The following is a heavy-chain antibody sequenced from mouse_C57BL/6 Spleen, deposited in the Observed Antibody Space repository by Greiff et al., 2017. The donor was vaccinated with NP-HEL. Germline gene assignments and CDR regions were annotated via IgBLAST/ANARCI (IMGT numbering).Heavy chain of an antibody. CDR2: IRSKSSNYAT. CDR1: GFTFTTYA. CDR3: VRLRDGSSKWYFDV. D-gene: IGHD1-1*01. V-gene: IGHV10-3*01. Sequence: EVQLVESGGGLVQPKGSLKLSCAASGFTFTTYAMHWVRQAPGKGLEWVARIRSKSSNYATYYADSVKDRFTISRDDSQSMLYLQMNNLKTEDTARYYCVRLRDGSSKWYFDVWGTGTTVTVSS. J-gene: IGHJ1*03.